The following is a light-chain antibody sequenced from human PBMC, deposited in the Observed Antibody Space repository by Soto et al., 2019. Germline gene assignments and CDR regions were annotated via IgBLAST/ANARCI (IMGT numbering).Light chain of an antibody. J-gene: IGKJ4*01. CDR2: GAS. CDR1: QSVDSST. Sequence: ESVLTQSPGTLSLSPGERATLSCRASQSVDSSTLAWYQQKPGQAPRLLISGASNRATGIPDRFSGSGSGTDFTLSISSLEPEDFAVYHCQQFEDSLTFGGGAKVEIK. CDR3: QQFEDSLT. V-gene: IGKV3-20*01.